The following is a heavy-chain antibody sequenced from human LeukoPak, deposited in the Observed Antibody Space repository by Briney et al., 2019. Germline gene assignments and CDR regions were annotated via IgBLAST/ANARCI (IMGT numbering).Heavy chain of an antibody. Sequence: GGSLRLSCAASGFTFSSYGMHWVRQAPGKGLEWVAFIRYDGSNKYYADSVKGRFTISRDNSKNTLYLQMNSVRAEDTAVYYCAKDRAMVRGVIITTDYWGQGTLVTVSS. V-gene: IGHV3-30*02. D-gene: IGHD3-10*01. CDR1: GFTFSSYG. J-gene: IGHJ4*02. CDR3: AKDRAMVRGVIITTDY. CDR2: IRYDGSNK.